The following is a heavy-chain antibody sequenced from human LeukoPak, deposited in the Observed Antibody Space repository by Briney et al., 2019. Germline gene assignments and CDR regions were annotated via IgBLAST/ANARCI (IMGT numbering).Heavy chain of an antibody. J-gene: IGHJ6*02. CDR1: GFTVSSNY. CDR3: ASTVTNYYYYYGMDV. V-gene: IGHV3-53*01. D-gene: IGHD4-17*01. Sequence: GGSLRLSCAASGFTVSSNYMSWVRQAPGKGLEWVSVIYSGGSTYYADSVKGRFTISRDNSKNTLYLQMNSLRAEDTAVYYCASTVTNYYYYYGMDVWGQGTTVTVSS. CDR2: IYSGGST.